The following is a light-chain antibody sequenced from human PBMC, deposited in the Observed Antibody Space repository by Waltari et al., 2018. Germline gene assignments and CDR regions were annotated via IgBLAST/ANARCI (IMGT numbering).Light chain of an antibody. CDR1: QDIKNY. CDR3: QQYDNLPLT. V-gene: IGKV1-33*01. J-gene: IGKJ4*01. Sequence: DIQMTQSPSSLSASVGDRVTISCRASQDIKNYLAWYQQKPGKAPHLLLSDASNLETGVPSRFSGSGSGTLFMFTINSLQPEDFATYYCQQYDNLPLTFGGGTKVEIK. CDR2: DAS.